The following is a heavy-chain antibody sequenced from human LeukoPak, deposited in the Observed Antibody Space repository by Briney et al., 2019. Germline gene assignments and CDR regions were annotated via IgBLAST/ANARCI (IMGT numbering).Heavy chain of an antibody. V-gene: IGHV1-69*13. CDR2: IIPIFGTA. CDR1: GYTFTSYG. Sequence: SVKVSCKASGYTFTSYGISWVRQAPGQGLEWMGGIIPIFGTANYAQKFQGRVTITADESTSTAYMELSSLRSEDTAVYYCARVGYSYGFYYFDYWGQGTLVTVSS. J-gene: IGHJ4*02. D-gene: IGHD5-18*01. CDR3: ARVGYSYGFYYFDY.